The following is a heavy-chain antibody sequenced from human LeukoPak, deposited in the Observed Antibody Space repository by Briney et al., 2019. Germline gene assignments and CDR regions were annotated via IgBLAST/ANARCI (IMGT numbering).Heavy chain of an antibody. D-gene: IGHD6-13*01. CDR2: ISWNSGSL. Sequence: GRSLRLSCAASGLIYDNHAMHWVRQAPGKALEWVSGISWNSGSLGYADTVRGRFIISRDNAKNSLYLQMNSLRIEDTALYYCTKDIKSGYSTARLAFDSWGQGTLVTVSS. J-gene: IGHJ4*02. CDR3: TKDIKSGYSTARLAFDS. CDR1: GLIYDNHA. V-gene: IGHV3-9*01.